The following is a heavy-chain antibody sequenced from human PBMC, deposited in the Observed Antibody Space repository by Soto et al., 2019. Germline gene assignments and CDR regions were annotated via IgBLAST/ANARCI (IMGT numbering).Heavy chain of an antibody. J-gene: IGHJ5*02. CDR3: ARGTDITMVRGIRYNWFDP. CDR1: GGSGGSFSGYY. CDR2: INHSGST. D-gene: IGHD3-10*01. V-gene: IGHV4-34*01. Sequence: SETLSLTCAVYGGSGGSFSGYYWSWIRQPPGKGLEWIGEINHSGSTNYNPSLKSRVTISVDTSKNQFSLKLSSVTAADTAVYYCARGTDITMVRGIRYNWFDPWGQGTLVTVS.